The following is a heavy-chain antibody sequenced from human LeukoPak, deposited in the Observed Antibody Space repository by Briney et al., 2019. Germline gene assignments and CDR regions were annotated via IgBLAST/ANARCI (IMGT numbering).Heavy chain of an antibody. CDR3: ARGLEWLNWFDP. Sequence: GASVKVSCKASGYTFTSYDINWVRQATGQGLEWMGWMNPNSGNTGYAQKFQGRVTMTRNTSISTAYMELSSLRSEDTAVYYCARGLEWLNWFDPWGQGTLVTVSS. V-gene: IGHV1-8*01. CDR2: MNPNSGNT. J-gene: IGHJ5*02. D-gene: IGHD5-12*01. CDR1: GYTFTSYD.